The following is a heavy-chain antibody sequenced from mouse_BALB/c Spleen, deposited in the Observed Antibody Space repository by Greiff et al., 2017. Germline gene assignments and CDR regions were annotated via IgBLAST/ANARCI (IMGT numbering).Heavy chain of an antibody. CDR3: ARRNYYGSSYNAMDY. CDR2: INPYNGDT. CDR1: GYSFTGYF. Sequence: EVQLQQSGPELVKPGASVKISCKASGYSFTGYFMNWVMQSHGKSLEWIGRINPYNGDTFYNQKFKGKATLTVDKSSSTAHMELRSLASEDSAVYYCARRNYYGSSYNAMDYWGQGTSVTVSS. J-gene: IGHJ4*01. V-gene: IGHV1-20*02. D-gene: IGHD1-1*01.